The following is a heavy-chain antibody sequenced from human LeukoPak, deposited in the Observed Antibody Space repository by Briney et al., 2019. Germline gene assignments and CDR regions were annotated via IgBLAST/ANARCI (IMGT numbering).Heavy chain of an antibody. J-gene: IGHJ4*02. CDR1: GFTFSSYW. CDR2: INCDGSST. Sequence: GGSLRLSCAASGFTFSSYWMPWVRQAPGKGLVWVSRINCDGSSTSYADSVKGRFTISRDNAKNTLYLQMNSLRAEDTAVYYCARGGFDSSGYYPFDYWGQGTLVTVSS. V-gene: IGHV3-74*01. D-gene: IGHD3-22*01. CDR3: ARGGFDSSGYYPFDY.